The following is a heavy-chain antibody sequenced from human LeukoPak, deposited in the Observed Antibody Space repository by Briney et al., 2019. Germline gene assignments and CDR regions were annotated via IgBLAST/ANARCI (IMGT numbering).Heavy chain of an antibody. J-gene: IGHJ4*02. CDR3: ARDSTPYDSSGYCYDY. V-gene: IGHV3-21*01. CDR2: ISTGSSYI. D-gene: IGHD3-22*01. Sequence: PGGSLRLSCAASGFTFSSSSISWVRQAPGKGMEWVSSISTGSSYIYYADSVKGRFTISRENAKNSLYLQMNSLRAEDTAVYYCARDSTPYDSSGYCYDYWGQGTLVTVSS. CDR1: GFTFSSSS.